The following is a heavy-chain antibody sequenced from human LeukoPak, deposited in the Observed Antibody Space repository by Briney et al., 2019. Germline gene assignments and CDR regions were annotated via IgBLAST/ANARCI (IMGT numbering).Heavy chain of an antibody. J-gene: IGHJ5*02. CDR3: ARGIGQLVSWFDP. V-gene: IGHV4-34*01. CDR1: GGSFSGYY. Sequence: PSETLSLTCAVYGGSFSGYYWSWIRQPPGKGLEWIGEINHSGSTNYNPSLKSRVTISVDTSENQFSLKLSSVTAADTAVYYCARGIGQLVSWFDPWGQGTLVTVSS. D-gene: IGHD6-6*01. CDR2: INHSGST.